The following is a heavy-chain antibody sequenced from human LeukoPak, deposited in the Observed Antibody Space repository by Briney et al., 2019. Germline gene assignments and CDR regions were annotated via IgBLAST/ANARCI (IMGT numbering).Heavy chain of an antibody. CDR1: GGSISSGSYY. D-gene: IGHD2-2*01. J-gene: IGHJ6*03. Sequence: SQTLSLTCTVPGGSISSGSYYWSWIRQPAGKGLEWIGRIYTSGSTNYNTSLKSRVTISVDTSKNQFSLKLSSVTAADTAVYYCASDCSSTSCSGNYYYYYMDVWGKGTTVTVSS. CDR2: IYTSGST. V-gene: IGHV4-61*02. CDR3: ASDCSSTSCSGNYYYYYMDV.